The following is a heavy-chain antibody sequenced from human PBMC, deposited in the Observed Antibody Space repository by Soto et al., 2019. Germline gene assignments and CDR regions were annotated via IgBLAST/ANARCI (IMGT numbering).Heavy chain of an antibody. CDR2: IWYDGSNK. Sequence: QPGGSLRLSCAASGFTFSSYGMHWVRQAPGKGLEWVAVIWYDGSNKYYADSVKGRFTISRDNSKNTLYLQMNSLRAEDTAVYYCARDSGYCSGGSCYGGSDYWGQGTLVTVSS. J-gene: IGHJ4*02. D-gene: IGHD2-15*01. CDR3: ARDSGYCSGGSCYGGSDY. V-gene: IGHV3-33*01. CDR1: GFTFSSYG.